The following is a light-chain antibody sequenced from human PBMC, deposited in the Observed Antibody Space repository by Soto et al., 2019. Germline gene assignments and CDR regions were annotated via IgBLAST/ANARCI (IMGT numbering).Light chain of an antibody. J-gene: IGLJ1*01. CDR1: SSDVGGYNY. Sequence: QSVLTQPASVSGSPGQSITTSCTGTSSDVGGYNYVSWYQQHPGKAPKLMIYEVSNRPSGVSNRFSGSKSGNTASLTISGLQAEDEADYYCSSYTSSSTLVFGTGTKATVL. V-gene: IGLV2-14*01. CDR3: SSYTSSSTLV. CDR2: EVS.